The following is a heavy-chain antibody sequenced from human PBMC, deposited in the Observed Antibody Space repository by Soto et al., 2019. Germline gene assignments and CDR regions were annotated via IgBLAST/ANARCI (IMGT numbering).Heavy chain of an antibody. CDR2: ISNRGDT. CDR1: GFTVSSNY. V-gene: IGHV3-66*01. D-gene: IGHD2-15*01. Sequence: GGSLRLSCAASGFTVSSNYMSWVRQAPGKGQEWVSVISNRGDTHYADSVRGRFSLSRDISDNTLHLQMNNLRVEDTAVYYCAIEPRYCRGGSCSITGDAYDIWGQGTMVTVSS. J-gene: IGHJ3*02. CDR3: AIEPRYCRGGSCSITGDAYDI.